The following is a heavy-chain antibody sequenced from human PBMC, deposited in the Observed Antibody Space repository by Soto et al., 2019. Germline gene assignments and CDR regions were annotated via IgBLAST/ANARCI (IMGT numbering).Heavy chain of an antibody. CDR3: ARPGAIPFGGVIGYFDY. D-gene: IGHD3-16*02. Sequence: GGSLRLSCAASGFTFSSYSMNWVRQAPGKGLEWVSSISSSSSYIYYADSVKGRFTISRDNAKNSLYLQMNSLRAEDTAVYYCARPGAIPFGGVIGYFDYWGQGTLVTVSS. CDR1: GFTFSSYS. V-gene: IGHV3-21*01. CDR2: ISSSSSYI. J-gene: IGHJ4*02.